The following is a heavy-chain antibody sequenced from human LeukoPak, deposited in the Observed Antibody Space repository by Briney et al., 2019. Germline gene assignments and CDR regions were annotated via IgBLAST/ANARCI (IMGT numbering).Heavy chain of an antibody. CDR3: ARDGYPRGSYIY. CDR1: GFTFSSYE. Sequence: GGSLRLSCAASGFTFSSYEMNWVRQAPGKGLEWVSYISSSGSTIYYADSVKGRFTISRDDSKNTLYLQMNSLRAEDTAVYYCARDGYPRGSYIYWGQGTLVTVSS. D-gene: IGHD1-26*01. J-gene: IGHJ4*02. V-gene: IGHV3-48*03. CDR2: ISSSGSTI.